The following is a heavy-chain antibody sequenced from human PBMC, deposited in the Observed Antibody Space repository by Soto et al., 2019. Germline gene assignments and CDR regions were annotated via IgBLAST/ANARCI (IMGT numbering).Heavy chain of an antibody. CDR2: INPNSGGT. J-gene: IGHJ4*02. Sequence: QVQLVQSGAEVKKPGASVKVSCKASGYTFTGYYMHWVRQAPGQGLEWMGWINPNSGGTNYAQKFQGWVTMTRDTSLSTAYMELSRLGSDDTAVYYCARESAEGLEWLHPRYYFDYWGQGTLVTVSS. D-gene: IGHD3-3*01. CDR1: GYTFTGYY. CDR3: ARESAEGLEWLHPRYYFDY. V-gene: IGHV1-2*04.